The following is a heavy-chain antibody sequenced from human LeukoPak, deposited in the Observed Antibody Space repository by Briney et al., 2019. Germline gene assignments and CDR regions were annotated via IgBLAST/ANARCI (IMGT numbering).Heavy chain of an antibody. CDR3: ARDFYYYDSSGYYYGDAFDI. Sequence: EASVKVSCKASGDTFSNHPINWVRQAPGQGLEWLGMIVPILNSLKYAEKFQGRLTITADKATTTAYLELSSLESDDTAVYYCARDFYYYDSSGYYYGDAFDIWGQGTMVTVSS. CDR1: GDTFSNHP. D-gene: IGHD3-22*01. J-gene: IGHJ3*02. CDR2: IVPILNSL. V-gene: IGHV1-69*06.